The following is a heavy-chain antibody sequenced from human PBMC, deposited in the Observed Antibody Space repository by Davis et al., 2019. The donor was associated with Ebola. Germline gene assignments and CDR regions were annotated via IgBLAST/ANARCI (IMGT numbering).Heavy chain of an antibody. CDR1: GFTFNSYA. Sequence: PGGSLRLSCAASGFTFNSYAMSWVRQAPGKGLEWVSAISGNGGSRYYADSVKGRFTISRDNSKNTLYLQMNSLRAEDTALYYCANSRGWGSSWYLDYWGQGTLVTVSS. CDR2: ISGNGGSR. D-gene: IGHD6-13*01. CDR3: ANSRGWGSSWYLDY. J-gene: IGHJ4*02. V-gene: IGHV3-23*01.